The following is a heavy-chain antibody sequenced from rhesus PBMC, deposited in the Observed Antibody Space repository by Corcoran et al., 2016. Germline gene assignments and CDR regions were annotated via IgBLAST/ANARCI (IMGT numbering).Heavy chain of an antibody. J-gene: IGHJ3*01. CDR2: INTGGGST. V-gene: IGHV3-8*01. D-gene: IGHD3-16*01. Sequence: EVQLVESGGGLVQPGGSLRLSCTGSGFTFSSYHMLWVRQAHGYGLEWVRAINTGGGSTWYTASVKGRFTISKENAKNTLYLQMDSLRAEDTAVYYCAKDMGYSGSYYYVSGAFDFWGQGLRVTVSS. CDR1: GFTFSSYH. CDR3: AKDMGYSGSYYYVSGAFDF.